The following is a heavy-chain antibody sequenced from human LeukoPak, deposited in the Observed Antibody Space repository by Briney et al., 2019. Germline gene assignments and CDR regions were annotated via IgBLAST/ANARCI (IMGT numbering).Heavy chain of an antibody. Sequence: ASVKVSCKASGCTFTSYGISWVRQAPGQGLEWVGWISAYNGNTNYAQKLQGRVTMTTDTSTSTAYMELRSLRSDDTAVYYCARVTYSSGWIWYYYMDVWGKGTTVTVSS. J-gene: IGHJ6*03. CDR2: ISAYNGNT. D-gene: IGHD6-19*01. CDR3: ARVTYSSGWIWYYYMDV. V-gene: IGHV1-18*01. CDR1: GCTFTSYG.